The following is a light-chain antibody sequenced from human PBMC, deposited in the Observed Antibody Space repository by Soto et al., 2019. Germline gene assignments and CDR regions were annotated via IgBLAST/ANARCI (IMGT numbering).Light chain of an antibody. CDR2: DAS. CDR1: QDITNY. J-gene: IGKJ4*01. Sequence: DIRVTQSPSSLSASVGDRVTITCRVSQDITNYLNWYQQKPGKAPELLIYDASKLEPGVPSRFSGGGSGTDFTLTITRLQPEDFATYYCQQYKDLITFGGGTRVE. CDR3: QQYKDLIT. V-gene: IGKV1-33*01.